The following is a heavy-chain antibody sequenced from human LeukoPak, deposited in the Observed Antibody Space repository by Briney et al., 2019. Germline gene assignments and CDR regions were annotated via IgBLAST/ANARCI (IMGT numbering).Heavy chain of an antibody. CDR2: MWYDGSNK. V-gene: IGHV3-33*01. Sequence: GGSLRLSCAASGFTFSSYGMDWVCQAPGKGLEWVALMWYDGSNKYYADSVKGRFTISRDNSKNTLCLQMNSLRAEDTAVYYCAREGNYYDSSGYPDYWGQGPLVTVPS. CDR1: GFTFSSYG. D-gene: IGHD3-22*01. CDR3: AREGNYYDSSGYPDY. J-gene: IGHJ4*02.